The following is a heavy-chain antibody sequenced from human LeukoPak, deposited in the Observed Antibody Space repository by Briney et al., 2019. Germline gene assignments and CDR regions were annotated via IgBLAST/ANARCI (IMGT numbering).Heavy chain of an antibody. CDR3: ARDTGPAFGGAFDL. V-gene: IGHV1-2*02. CDR1: GYTFTDYH. CDR2: VNPKKGDT. D-gene: IGHD3-3*01. J-gene: IGHJ4*02. Sequence: ASVKVSCMAYGYTFTDYHMHWVRQAPGQGLEWLGWVNPKKGDTGSLERFEGRVTMTRDTSISAIYMELSSLTSDDTAVYYCARDTGPAFGGAFDLWGLGTLVTVSS.